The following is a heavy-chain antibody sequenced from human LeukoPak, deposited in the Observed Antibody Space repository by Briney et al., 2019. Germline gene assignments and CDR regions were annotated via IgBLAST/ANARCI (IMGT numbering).Heavy chain of an antibody. V-gene: IGHV4-34*01. CDR1: GGSFSGYY. J-gene: IGHJ4*02. Sequence: SETLSLTCAVYGGSFSGYYWGWIRQPPGKGLEWIGSIYSSGSTYYNPSLKSRVTISVDTSKNQFSLKLNSVTAADTAVYYCARSGSGYLRYYFDYWGQGTLVTVSS. D-gene: IGHD5-12*01. CDR3: ARSGSGYLRYYFDY. CDR2: IYSSGST.